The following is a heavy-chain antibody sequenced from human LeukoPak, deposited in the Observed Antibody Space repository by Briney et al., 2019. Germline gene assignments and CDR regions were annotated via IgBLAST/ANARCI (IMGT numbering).Heavy chain of an antibody. CDR1: GFSVSLNY. CDR2: LYSGSDT. CDR3: ARVGDHFHWYLDL. J-gene: IGHJ2*01. Sequence: GGSLRLSCAASGFSVSLNYMNWVRQAPGKGLEWVSILYSGSDTYYADSVKGRFTISQDSSKDMLFLHMNSLRAEDTAVYYCARVGDHFHWYLDLWGRGTLVTVSS. V-gene: IGHV3-53*01. D-gene: IGHD3-3*02.